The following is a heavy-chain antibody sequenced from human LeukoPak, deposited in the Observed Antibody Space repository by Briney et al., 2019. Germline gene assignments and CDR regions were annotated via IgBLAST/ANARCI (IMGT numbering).Heavy chain of an antibody. D-gene: IGHD1-26*01. V-gene: IGHV1-18*01. CDR3: ASTLRDPIVGARNWFDP. CDR1: GYTFTNYG. Sequence: GASVKVSCKASGYTFTNYGISWVRQAPGQGLEWMGWISAYNGDTNYAQKLQGRVTMTTDTSTSTAYMELRSLRSDDTAVYYCASTLRDPIVGARNWFDPWGQGTLVTVSS. CDR2: ISAYNGDT. J-gene: IGHJ5*02.